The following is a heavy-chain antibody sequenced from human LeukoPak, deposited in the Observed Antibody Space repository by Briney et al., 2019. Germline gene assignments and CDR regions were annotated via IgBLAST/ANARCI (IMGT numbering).Heavy chain of an antibody. J-gene: IGHJ5*02. V-gene: IGHV4-59*12. CDR2: IYYSGST. CDR1: GGSISSDY. CDR3: ARYYYDSGNYRFDP. Sequence: SETLSLTCTVSGGSISSDYWSWIRQPPGKGLEWIGYIYYSGSTNYNPSLKSRVTISVDRSKNQFSLNLSSMTAADTAVYYCARYYYDSGNYRFDPWGQGTLVTVSS. D-gene: IGHD3-10*01.